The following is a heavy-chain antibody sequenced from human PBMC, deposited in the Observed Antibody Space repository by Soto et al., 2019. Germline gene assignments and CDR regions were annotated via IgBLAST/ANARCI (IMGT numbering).Heavy chain of an antibody. CDR2: IYYSGST. Sequence: QVQLQESGPGLVKPSQTLSLTCTVSGGSISSGGYYWSWIRQHPGKGLEWIGYIYYSGSTYYNPSIKIHVTISVDTSNYQFYLKLSSVTAADTAVYYCAGIYSGSPGGTLRYWGQGTLVTVSS. CDR1: GGSISSGGYY. V-gene: IGHV4-31*01. J-gene: IGHJ4*02. D-gene: IGHD1-26*01. CDR3: AGIYSGSPGGTLRY.